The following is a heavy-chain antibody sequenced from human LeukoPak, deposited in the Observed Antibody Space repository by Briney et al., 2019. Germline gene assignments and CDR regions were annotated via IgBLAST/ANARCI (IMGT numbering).Heavy chain of an antibody. V-gene: IGHV3-66*01. D-gene: IGHD4-17*01. Sequence: GGSLRLSCAVSGFIVSSNYMTWVRQAPGKGLEWVSVIYSGGRTYYADSVKGRFTTSRDNSKNTLYLQMNSLRAEDTAVYYCARDLSVTTVTTGGYWGQGTLVTVSS. CDR1: GFIVSSNY. CDR3: ARDLSVTTVTTGGY. J-gene: IGHJ4*02. CDR2: IYSGGRT.